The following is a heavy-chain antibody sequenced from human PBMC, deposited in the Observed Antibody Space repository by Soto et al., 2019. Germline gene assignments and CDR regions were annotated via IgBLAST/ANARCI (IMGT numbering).Heavy chain of an antibody. CDR1: GFTFDDHG. CDR2: INWSGADT. D-gene: IGHD6-13*01. Sequence: EVQLVESGGGVVRPGGSLRLSCTASGFTFDDHGMSWVRQAPGKGLEWVSAINWSGADTGYADSVKGRFTISRDNGKNSLFLQMNSLRAEDTALYYCARKTGIADQSYMDVWGKGTTVNVSS. V-gene: IGHV3-20*04. J-gene: IGHJ6*03. CDR3: ARKTGIADQSYMDV.